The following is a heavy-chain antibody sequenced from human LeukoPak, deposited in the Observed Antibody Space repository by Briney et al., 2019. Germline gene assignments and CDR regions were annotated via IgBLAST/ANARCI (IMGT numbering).Heavy chain of an antibody. CDR2: IYYSGST. J-gene: IGHJ4*02. Sequence: SETLSLTCTVSGGSISSSSYYWGWIRQPPGKGLEWIGSIYYSGSTYYNPSLKSRVTISVDTSKNQFSLKLSSVTAADTAVYYCARVIVTAMEYYFDYWGQGTLVTVSS. CDR1: GGSISSSSYY. CDR3: ARVIVTAMEYYFDY. V-gene: IGHV4-39*07. D-gene: IGHD2-21*02.